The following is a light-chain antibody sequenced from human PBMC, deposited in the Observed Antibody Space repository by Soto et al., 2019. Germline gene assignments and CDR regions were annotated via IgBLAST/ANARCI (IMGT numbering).Light chain of an antibody. V-gene: IGLV1-47*01. CDR3: AAWDDSLSGLV. CDR2: RNN. J-gene: IGLJ1*01. CDR1: SSNIGSNY. Sequence: QSVLTQSPSASGTPGQRVTISRSGSSSNIGSNYVYWYQQLPGTAPKLLIYRNNQRPSGVPDRFSGSKSGTSASLAISGLRSEDEADYYCAAWDDSLSGLVFGTGTKVTVL.